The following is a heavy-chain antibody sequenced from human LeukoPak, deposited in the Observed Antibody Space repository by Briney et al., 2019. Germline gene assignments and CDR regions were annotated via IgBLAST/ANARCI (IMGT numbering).Heavy chain of an antibody. J-gene: IGHJ4*02. V-gene: IGHV1-2*02. CDR1: GYTFTGYY. D-gene: IGHD3-10*01. CDR2: INPNSGGT. Sequence: GASVKVFCKASGYTFTGYYMHWVRQAPGQGLEWMGWINPNSGGTNYAQKFQGRVTMTRDTSISTAYMELSRLRSDDTAVYYCARETYGSGSYYKYWGQGTLVTVSS. CDR3: ARETYGSGSYYKY.